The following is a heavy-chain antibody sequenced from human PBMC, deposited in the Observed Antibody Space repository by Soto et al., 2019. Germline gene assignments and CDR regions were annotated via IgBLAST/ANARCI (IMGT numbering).Heavy chain of an antibody. Sequence: AGGSLRLSCAPSGFAVEDNFVGWARQASGKGMEWVSIIFSAGVTYYADSVKGRFTISKDISKNTLTLQMSSLRADDTAVYFCAGAGNYNYAFEFWGLGTPVTVSS. D-gene: IGHD3-9*01. CDR3: AGAGNYNYAFEF. J-gene: IGHJ4*02. CDR1: GFAVEDNF. V-gene: IGHV3-53*01. CDR2: IFSAGVT.